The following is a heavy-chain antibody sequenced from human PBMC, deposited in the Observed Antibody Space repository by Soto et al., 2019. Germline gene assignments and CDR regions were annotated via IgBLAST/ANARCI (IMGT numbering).Heavy chain of an antibody. CDR3: ARERGYSYGSNWFDP. Sequence: GGSLRLSCAASGFTFSDYYMIWIRQAPGKGLEWVSYISSSSSYTNYADSVKGRFTISRDNAKNSLYLQMNSLRAEETAVYYCARERGYSYGSNWFDPWGQGTLVTVSS. CDR1: GFTFSDYY. D-gene: IGHD5-18*01. CDR2: ISSSSSYT. J-gene: IGHJ5*02. V-gene: IGHV3-11*06.